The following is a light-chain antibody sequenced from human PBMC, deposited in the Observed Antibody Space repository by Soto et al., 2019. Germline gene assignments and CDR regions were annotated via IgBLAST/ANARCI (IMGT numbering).Light chain of an antibody. CDR2: EDN. Sequence: SSELIQSPSVSVSPGQTATITCSGDKLGNKYACWYQQKPGQSPVLVIYEDNKRPSGIPERLSGSNSGNTATLTISGTQAVDEADYYCQAWDSSTVVFGGGTKLTVL. V-gene: IGLV3-1*01. CDR1: KLGNKY. J-gene: IGLJ2*01. CDR3: QAWDSSTVV.